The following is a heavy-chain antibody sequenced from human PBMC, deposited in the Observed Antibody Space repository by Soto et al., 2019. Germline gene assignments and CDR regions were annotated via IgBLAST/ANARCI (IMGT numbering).Heavy chain of an antibody. CDR2: IYPGDSDT. Sequence: GESLKISCKGSGYTFTDYWIGWVRQLPGKGLEWMGIIYPGDSDTRYSPSFQGHVTITVDKSTSTAYLQWNTLKASDTAMYYCARHSSNFPYYYYAMDGWGQGTTVTVSS. CDR3: ARHSSNFPYYYYAMDG. D-gene: IGHD6-19*01. CDR1: GYTFTDYW. V-gene: IGHV5-51*01. J-gene: IGHJ6*02.